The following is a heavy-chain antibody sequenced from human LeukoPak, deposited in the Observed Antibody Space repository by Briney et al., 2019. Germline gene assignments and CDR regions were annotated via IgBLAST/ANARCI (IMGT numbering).Heavy chain of an antibody. V-gene: IGHV1-69*04. CDR3: ARDHSYYYDSSGPTGVDY. J-gene: IGHJ4*02. CDR1: GGTFSSYA. D-gene: IGHD3-22*01. Sequence: ASVKVSCKASGGTFSSYAISWVRQAPGQGLEWMGRIIPILGIANYAQKFQGRVTITADKSTSTAYMELSSLRSEDTAVYYCARDHSYYYDSSGPTGVDYWGQGTLVTVSS. CDR2: IIPILGIA.